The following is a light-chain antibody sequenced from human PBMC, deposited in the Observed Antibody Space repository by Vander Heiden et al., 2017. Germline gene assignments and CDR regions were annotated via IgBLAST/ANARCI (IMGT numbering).Light chain of an antibody. CDR3: QAWDSSIAV. Sequence: SYELTQPPSVSVSPGQTARITGSGDTLGNKYVFWYQQRSCQSPVLVIYQDNKRPSGIPERFSCSNSGNTATLTISGTQAVDEADYYCQAWDSSIAVFGGGTKLTVL. V-gene: IGLV3-1*01. CDR1: TLGNKY. J-gene: IGLJ2*01. CDR2: QDN.